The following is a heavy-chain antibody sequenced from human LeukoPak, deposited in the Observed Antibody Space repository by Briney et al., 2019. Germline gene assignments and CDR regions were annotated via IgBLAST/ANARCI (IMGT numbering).Heavy chain of an antibody. CDR3: AQGANPGYCSSTSCYPVGY. V-gene: IGHV3-30*02. Sequence: GGCLRLSCAASGFTFSSYGMHWVRQAPGKGLEWVAFILYDGSNKYYADSVKGRFTISRDNSKNTLYLQMNSLRAEDTAVYYCAQGANPGYCSSTSCYPVGYWGQGTLVTVSS. D-gene: IGHD2-2*01. J-gene: IGHJ4*02. CDR1: GFTFSSYG. CDR2: ILYDGSNK.